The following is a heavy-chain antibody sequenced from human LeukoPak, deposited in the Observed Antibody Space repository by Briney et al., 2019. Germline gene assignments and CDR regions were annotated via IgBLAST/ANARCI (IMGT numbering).Heavy chain of an antibody. Sequence: ASVKVSCKASGYTFTSYYMHWVRQAPGQGLEWMGIINPSGGSTSYAQKFQGRVTMTRDTSTSTVYMELSSLRSEDTAMYYCARGPYHYDRSGYRLIDYWGQGTLVTVSS. CDR1: GYTFTSYY. CDR3: ARGPYHYDRSGYRLIDY. CDR2: INPSGGST. J-gene: IGHJ4*02. V-gene: IGHV1-46*03. D-gene: IGHD3-22*01.